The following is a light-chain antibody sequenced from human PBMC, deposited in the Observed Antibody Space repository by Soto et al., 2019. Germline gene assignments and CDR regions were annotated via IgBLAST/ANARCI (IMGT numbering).Light chain of an antibody. V-gene: IGLV1-40*01. Sequence: QPVLTQPPSVSGAPGQRVTISCTGSSSNIGAGYDVHWYQQLPGTAPKLVIYGNSNRPSGVPDRFSGSKSGTSASLAITGLQAEDEADYYCHSYDSSLSGSVFGGGTKLTVL. CDR2: GNS. CDR1: SSNIGAGYD. J-gene: IGLJ2*01. CDR3: HSYDSSLSGSV.